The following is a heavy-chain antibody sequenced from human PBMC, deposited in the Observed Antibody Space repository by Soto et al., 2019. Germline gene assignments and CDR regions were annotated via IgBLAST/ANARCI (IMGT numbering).Heavy chain of an antibody. J-gene: IGHJ4*02. D-gene: IGHD2-2*02. CDR2: INCDGRST. CDR1: GFTFNGCA. Sequence: EVQLVESGGGVVQPGGSLRLSCAASGFTFNGCAMSWVRQAPGKGLVWVAGINCDGRSTTYADSVKGRFTISRDNAKNSLHLQINSLRAEDTALYFGATCSSTSCYIMAAFDYWGKGTLVTVSS. V-gene: IGHV3-20*04. CDR3: ATCSSTSCYIMAAFDY.